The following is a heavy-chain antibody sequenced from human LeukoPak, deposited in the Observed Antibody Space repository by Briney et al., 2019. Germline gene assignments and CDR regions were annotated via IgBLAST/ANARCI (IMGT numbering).Heavy chain of an antibody. CDR2: ISSNGDNT. V-gene: IGHV3-64D*06. Sequence: PGGSLRLSCSVSGFTFSTYVMHWVRQAPGKGLEYVLAISSNGDNTYYADSVKGRFTISRDNSKNTLYLQMSSLRADDTAVYYCVRGTGYWGQGTLATVSS. CDR1: GFTFSTYV. J-gene: IGHJ4*02. CDR3: VRGTGY.